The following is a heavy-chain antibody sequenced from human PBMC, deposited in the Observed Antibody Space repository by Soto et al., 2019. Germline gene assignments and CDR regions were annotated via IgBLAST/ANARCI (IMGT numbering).Heavy chain of an antibody. CDR1: GGSISSGGYY. J-gene: IGHJ6*02. D-gene: IGHD2-15*01. CDR3: ARDTTIGVVAAQSYGMDV. Sequence: QVQLQESGPGLVKPSQTLSLTCTVSGGSISSGGYYWSWIRQHLGKGLEWIGYIYYSGSTYYNRSLKSRVTISVDTSKNQFALKLSSVTAADTAVYYCARDTTIGVVAAQSYGMDVWGQGTTVTVSS. V-gene: IGHV4-31*03. CDR2: IYYSGST.